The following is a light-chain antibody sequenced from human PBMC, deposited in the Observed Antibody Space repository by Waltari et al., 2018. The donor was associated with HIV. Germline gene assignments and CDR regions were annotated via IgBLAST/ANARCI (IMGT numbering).Light chain of an antibody. Sequence: DIRLTQSPSTLSASAGDRVAIPCRTGQNVGAFLAWYQQKPGKPPKLLIFQASILEGGVPSRFSGSVSGSDFTLTINGLQSDDFATYYCHQSASFSGTFGQGTKVEL. CDR1: QNVGAF. CDR3: HQSASFSGT. CDR2: QAS. J-gene: IGKJ1*01. V-gene: IGKV1-5*03.